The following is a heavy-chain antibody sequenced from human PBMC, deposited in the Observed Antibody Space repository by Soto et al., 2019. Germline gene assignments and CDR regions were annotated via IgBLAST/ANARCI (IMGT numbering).Heavy chain of an antibody. CDR2: INAGNGNT. V-gene: IGHV1-3*01. D-gene: IGHD3-9*01. Sequence: QVQLVQSGAEVKKPGASVKVSCKASGYTFTSYAMHWVRQAPGQRLEWMGWINAGNGNTKYSQKFQGRVTITRDTSASTAYMELSSLISEDTAVYYCARDLLRYFDWSSYGMDVWGQGTTVTVSS. CDR3: ARDLLRYFDWSSYGMDV. J-gene: IGHJ6*02. CDR1: GYTFTSYA.